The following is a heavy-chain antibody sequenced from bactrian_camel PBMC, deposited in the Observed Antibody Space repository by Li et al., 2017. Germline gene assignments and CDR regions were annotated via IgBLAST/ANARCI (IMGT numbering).Heavy chain of an antibody. CDR3: ATAPSCDGSKLLGRGA. D-gene: IGHD1*01. CDR1: GYKYNTAS. CDR2: IWRASGTR. J-gene: IGHJ4*01. Sequence: HVQLVESGGGLVQPGGSLILSCATSGYKYNTASIAWFREAPGKEEEGVATIWRASGTRYYSKTVKGRFTVSQDDSGSVVYLQMNDLTPDDTAMFYCATAPSCDGSKLLGRGARGRGTQVTVS. V-gene: IGHV3-2*01.